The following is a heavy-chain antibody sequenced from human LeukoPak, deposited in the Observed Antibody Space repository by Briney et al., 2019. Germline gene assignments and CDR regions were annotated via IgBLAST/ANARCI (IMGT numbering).Heavy chain of an antibody. V-gene: IGHV3-30*02. J-gene: IGHJ5*02. D-gene: IGHD2-8*01. Sequence: PGGSLRLSCAAYGFTFSSYGMHWVRQAPGKGLEWVAFLRHDGTNKNYAASLKGRFIISRDNSKNTVSLEMSSLTSEDTAVYYCARGRPGRCCAPWGQGTQVTVSS. CDR1: GFTFSSYG. CDR2: LRHDGTNK. CDR3: ARGRPGRCCAP.